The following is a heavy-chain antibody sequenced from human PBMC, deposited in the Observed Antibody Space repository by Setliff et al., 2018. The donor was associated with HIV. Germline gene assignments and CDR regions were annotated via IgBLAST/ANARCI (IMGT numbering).Heavy chain of an antibody. CDR2: IYYSGST. V-gene: IGHV4-31*03. D-gene: IGHD2-15*01. CDR3: ARDGWGCSGGSCYSQGNYYYMDV. CDR1: GGSISSGGYY. J-gene: IGHJ6*03. Sequence: SETLSLTCTVSGGSISSGGYYWSWIRQHPGKGLEWIGYIYYSGSTYYNPSLKRRVTISVDTSKNQFSQKLSSVTAADTAVYYCARDGWGCSGGSCYSQGNYYYMDVWGKGTTVTVSS.